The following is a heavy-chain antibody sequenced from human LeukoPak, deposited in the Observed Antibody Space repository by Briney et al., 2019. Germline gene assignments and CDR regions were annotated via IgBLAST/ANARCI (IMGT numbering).Heavy chain of an antibody. CDR1: GFTFSTFA. CDR2: IRYDGSNK. CDR3: AKVEALGYCSSTSCRPFDY. D-gene: IGHD2-2*01. Sequence: GGSLRLSCAASGFTFSTFAMIWVRQAPGKGLEWVAFIRYDGSNKYYADSVKGRFTISRDNSKNTLYLQMNSLRAEDTAVYYCAKVEALGYCSSTSCRPFDYWGRGTLVTVSS. J-gene: IGHJ4*02. V-gene: IGHV3-30*02.